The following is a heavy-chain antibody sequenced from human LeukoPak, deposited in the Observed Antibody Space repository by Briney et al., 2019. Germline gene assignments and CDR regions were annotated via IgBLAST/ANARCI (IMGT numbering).Heavy chain of an antibody. Sequence: SVKVSCKAYGGTFSSYAISWVRQAPGQGLEWMGGIIPIFGTANYAQKFQGRVTITADESTSTAYVELSSLRSEDTAVYYCAREMSINCGGDCYLFMFDYWGQGTLVTVSS. CDR1: GGTFSSYA. D-gene: IGHD2-21*01. CDR3: AREMSINCGGDCYLFMFDY. CDR2: IIPIFGTA. J-gene: IGHJ4*02. V-gene: IGHV1-69*01.